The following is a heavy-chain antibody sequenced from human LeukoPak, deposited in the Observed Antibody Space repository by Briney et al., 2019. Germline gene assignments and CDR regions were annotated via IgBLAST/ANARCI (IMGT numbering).Heavy chain of an antibody. Sequence: GGSLRLSCAASGFTFSSYWMHWVRQAPGKGLVWVSLITGNGNSTIYADSVKGRFTISRDNAKNTLYLQMNSLRPEDTAVYYCAKEIWPTVTTPGHTHFDYWGQGTLVTVSS. CDR2: ITGNGNST. D-gene: IGHD4-17*01. V-gene: IGHV3-74*01. J-gene: IGHJ4*02. CDR1: GFTFSSYW. CDR3: AKEIWPTVTTPGHTHFDY.